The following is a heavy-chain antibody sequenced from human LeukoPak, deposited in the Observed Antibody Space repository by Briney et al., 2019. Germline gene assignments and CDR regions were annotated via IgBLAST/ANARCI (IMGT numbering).Heavy chain of an antibody. CDR3: VSIDI. CDR2: ISSSGSTI. CDR1: GFSFRNYG. V-gene: IGHV3-48*04. J-gene: IGHJ3*02. Sequence: GRSLRLSCAASGFSFRNYGMYWVRQAPGKGLEWVSYISSSGSTIYYADSVKGRFTISRDNAKNSLYLQMNSLRAEDTAVYYCVSIDIWGQGTMVTVSS.